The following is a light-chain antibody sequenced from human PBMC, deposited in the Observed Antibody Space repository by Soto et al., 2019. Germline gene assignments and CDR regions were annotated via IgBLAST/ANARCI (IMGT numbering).Light chain of an antibody. CDR2: DAS. CDR3: QQRSDWPPIT. J-gene: IGKJ5*01. Sequence: EIVVTQSPVTLSLSPGERATLSCRASQSVSSYLAWYQQKPGQAPRLLIYDASNRATGIPARFSGSGSGTDFTLTISSLEPEDFAVYYCQQRSDWPPITFGQGTRLEI. V-gene: IGKV3-11*01. CDR1: QSVSSY.